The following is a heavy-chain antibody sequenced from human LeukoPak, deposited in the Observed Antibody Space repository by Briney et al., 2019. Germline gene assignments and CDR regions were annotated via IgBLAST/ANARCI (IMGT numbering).Heavy chain of an antibody. Sequence: SETLSLTCTVSGGSISSSSYYWGWIRQPPGKGLEWIGSIYYSGSTYYNPSLKSRVTISVDTSKNQFSLKLSSVTAADTAVYYCSQAVTGGAVDYWGQGTLVTVSS. CDR3: SQAVTGGAVDY. CDR2: IYYSGST. V-gene: IGHV4-39*01. J-gene: IGHJ4*02. D-gene: IGHD4-17*01. CDR1: GGSISSSSYY.